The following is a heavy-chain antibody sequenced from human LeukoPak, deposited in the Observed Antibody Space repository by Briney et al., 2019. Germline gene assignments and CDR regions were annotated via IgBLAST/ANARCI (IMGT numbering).Heavy chain of an antibody. CDR1: GYSFTSYW. Sequence: GESLNISCKGSGYSFTSYWIGWVRPMPGKGLEWMGIIYPGDSDTRTSPSFQGQVTLSPDKSISTAYPQWSSLKASDTAMYYCARLGRYYYDSSGPFDYWGQGTLVTVSS. J-gene: IGHJ4*02. CDR3: ARLGRYYYDSSGPFDY. CDR2: IYPGDSDT. D-gene: IGHD3-22*01. V-gene: IGHV5-51*01.